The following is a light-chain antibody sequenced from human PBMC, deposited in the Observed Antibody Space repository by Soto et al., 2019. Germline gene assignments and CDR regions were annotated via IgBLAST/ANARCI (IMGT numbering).Light chain of an antibody. CDR3: SSYTSSSTFDV. CDR1: LSDFGCYNY. Sequence: ALTPHDSVSGSPGPTIAISWTSSLSDFGCYNYVSWYQQQPGKAPWLMIYEVSSRPSGVSNRFCVSKTGNTASVTIAGLQAEDEADYYCSSYTSSSTFDVFGTGNRGTV. CDR2: EVS. V-gene: IGLV2-14*01. J-gene: IGLJ1*01.